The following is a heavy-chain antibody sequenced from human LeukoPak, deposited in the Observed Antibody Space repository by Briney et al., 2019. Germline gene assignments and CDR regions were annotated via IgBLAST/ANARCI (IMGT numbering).Heavy chain of an antibody. CDR1: GFTFSTSW. Sequence: PGGSQRLSCEGSGFTFSTSWMHWVRQASGKGLEWVGRIRSKANSYATAYAASVKGRFTISRDDSKNTTYLQMNSLKTEDTAVYYCTSRPLLSYYGSGRTRSDYWGQGTQVTVSS. J-gene: IGHJ4*02. CDR3: TSRPLLSYYGSGRTRSDY. V-gene: IGHV3-73*01. CDR2: IRSKANSYAT. D-gene: IGHD3-10*01.